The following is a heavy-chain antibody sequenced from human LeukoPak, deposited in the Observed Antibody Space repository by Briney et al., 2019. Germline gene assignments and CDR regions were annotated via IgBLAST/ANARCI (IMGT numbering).Heavy chain of an antibody. CDR1: GFTFSSYS. CDR2: ISSSSSYI. CDR3: AGDKTTGGWYEFDY. V-gene: IGHV3-21*04. J-gene: IGHJ4*02. Sequence: GGSLRLSCAASGFTFSSYSINWVPQAPGKGLEWISSISSSSSYIYYADSVKGRFTISRDTSKNTVSLQMNSLRAEDTAVYYCAGDKTTGGWYEFDYWGQGTLVTVSS. D-gene: IGHD6-19*01.